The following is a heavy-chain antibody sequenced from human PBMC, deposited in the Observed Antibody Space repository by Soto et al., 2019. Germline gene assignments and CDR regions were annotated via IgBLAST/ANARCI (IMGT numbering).Heavy chain of an antibody. CDR3: AKEMKSIPRGYIYGLDY. CDR1: GFTFSSYG. D-gene: IGHD3-22*01. CDR2: ISYDGSNK. V-gene: IGHV3-30*18. Sequence: QVQLVESGGGVVQPGRSLRLSCAASGFTFSSYGMHWVRQAPGKGLEWVAVISYDGSNKYYADSVKGRFTISRDNSKNTLYLQMNSLRAEDTAVYYCAKEMKSIPRGYIYGLDYWGQGTLVTVSS. J-gene: IGHJ4*02.